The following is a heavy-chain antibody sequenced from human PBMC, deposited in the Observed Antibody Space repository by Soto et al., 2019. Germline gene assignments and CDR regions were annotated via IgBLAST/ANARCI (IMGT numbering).Heavy chain of an antibody. D-gene: IGHD2-2*02. J-gene: IGHJ6*02. CDR3: ATENTSYGMDV. Sequence: QVQLVQSGAEVKKPGASVKVSCKASGYTFTSYDINWVRQATGQGLEWMGWMNPNSGNTGYAQKFQGRVTMARNTSISTAYMGRSSLGSEATAVYYCATENTSYGMDVWGQGTTVTVSS. V-gene: IGHV1-8*01. CDR1: GYTFTSYD. CDR2: MNPNSGNT.